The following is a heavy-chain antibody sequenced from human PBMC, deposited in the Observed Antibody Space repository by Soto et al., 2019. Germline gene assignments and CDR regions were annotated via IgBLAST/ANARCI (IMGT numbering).Heavy chain of an antibody. CDR3: AKPLKYFHH. Sequence: EVQLLESGGGLVQPGGSLSLPCAASGFTFTTYAMSWVRQAPGKGLEWVSTISGNGVNTYYADSVKGRFTISRDNSKNTLYLQMDTLRGEDTAIYYCAKPLKYFHHWGQGTLVTVSS. J-gene: IGHJ1*01. CDR2: ISGNGVNT. CDR1: GFTFTTYA. V-gene: IGHV3-23*01.